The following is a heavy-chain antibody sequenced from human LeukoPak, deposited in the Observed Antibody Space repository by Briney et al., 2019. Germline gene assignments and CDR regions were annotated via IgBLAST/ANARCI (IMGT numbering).Heavy chain of an antibody. Sequence: GESLKISCKGSGYSFTSYWIGWVRQMPGKGLEWMGIIYPGDSDTRYSPSFQGQVTISADKSISTADLQWSSLKASDTAMYYCARPYSSGWYRLDYWGQGTLVTVSS. CDR3: ARPYSSGWYRLDY. V-gene: IGHV5-51*01. CDR2: IYPGDSDT. J-gene: IGHJ4*02. D-gene: IGHD6-19*01. CDR1: GYSFTSYW.